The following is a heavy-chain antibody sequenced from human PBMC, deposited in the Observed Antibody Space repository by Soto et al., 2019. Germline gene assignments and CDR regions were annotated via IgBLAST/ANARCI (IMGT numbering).Heavy chain of an antibody. V-gene: IGHV3-23*01. D-gene: IGHD1-26*01. CDR1: GFTFSSYA. CDR2: ISGSGGTT. J-gene: IGHJ6*02. Sequence: GGSLRLSCAASGFTFSSYAMTWVRQAPGKRLEWVSGISGSGGTTSYTDSVKGRFTIPRDNSKKTLFLEMKSLGVEDTAVYFCARDVWETTSRYYGLDLWGLGTTVTVSS. CDR3: ARDVWETTSRYYGLDL.